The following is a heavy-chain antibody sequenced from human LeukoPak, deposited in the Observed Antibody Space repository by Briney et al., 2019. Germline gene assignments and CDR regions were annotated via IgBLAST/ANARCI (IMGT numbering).Heavy chain of an antibody. CDR1: GYTFTSYG. V-gene: IGHV1-2*02. CDR3: ARDGGVTYYYFYYYMDV. J-gene: IGHJ6*03. CDR2: INPNSGGT. Sequence: ASVKVSCKASGYTFTSYGISWVRQAPGQGLEWMGWINPNSGGTNYAQKFQGRVTMTRDTSISTAYMELSRLRSDDTAVYYCARDGGVTYYYFYYYMDVWGKGTTVTVSS. D-gene: IGHD3-16*01.